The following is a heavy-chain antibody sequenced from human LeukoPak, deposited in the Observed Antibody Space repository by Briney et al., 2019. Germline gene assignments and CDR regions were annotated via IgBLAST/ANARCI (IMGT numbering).Heavy chain of an antibody. Sequence: SGTLSLTCTVSGGSISGFYCSWLRQSAEKGLEWIGRIHSSGGANYNPSLKSRVTMSVDTSKNQFSLQVTSMTAADTAVYHCANTLYSVVFDPWGPGTLVTVSS. CDR2: IHSSGGA. CDR3: ANTLYSVVFDP. J-gene: IGHJ5*02. D-gene: IGHD3-22*01. V-gene: IGHV4-4*07. CDR1: GGSISGFY.